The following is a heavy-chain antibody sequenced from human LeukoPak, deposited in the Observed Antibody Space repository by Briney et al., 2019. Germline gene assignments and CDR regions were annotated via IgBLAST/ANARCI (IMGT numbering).Heavy chain of an antibody. D-gene: IGHD6-13*01. CDR1: GFTLSDYA. J-gene: IGHJ6*02. Sequence: GGSLRLSCAASGFTLSDYAMSWVRQAPGKGLEWVSTISGSGGSTYYADSVKGRFTISRDNAKNSLYLQMNSLRAEDTAVYYCAHSRGPDSSRVPFYYYGMDVWGQGTTVIVSS. CDR2: ISGSGGST. CDR3: AHSRGPDSSRVPFYYYGMDV. V-gene: IGHV3-23*01.